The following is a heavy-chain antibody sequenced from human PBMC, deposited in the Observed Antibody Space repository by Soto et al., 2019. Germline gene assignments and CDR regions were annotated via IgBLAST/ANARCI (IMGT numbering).Heavy chain of an antibody. J-gene: IGHJ6*02. CDR2: IYHSGST. CDR1: GGSISSSNW. V-gene: IGHV4-4*02. Sequence: SETLSLTCAVSGGSISSSNWWSWVRQPPGKGLEWIGEIYHSGSTNYNPSLKSRVTISVDKSKNQFSLKLSSVTAADTAVYYCARSHYDFWSGYYGYYYYGMDVWGQGTTVTVSS. D-gene: IGHD3-3*01. CDR3: ARSHYDFWSGYYGYYYYGMDV.